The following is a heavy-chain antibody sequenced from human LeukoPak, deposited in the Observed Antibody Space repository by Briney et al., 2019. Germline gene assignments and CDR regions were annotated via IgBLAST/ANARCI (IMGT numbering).Heavy chain of an antibody. CDR3: AHSSRVYDILTGYYTQGNY. Sequence: SGPTLVKPTQTLTLTCTFSGFSLSTSGVGVGWIRQPPGKALEWLALIYWADDKRYSPSLKSRLTITKDTSKNPVVLTMTNMDPVDTATYYCAHSSRVYDILTGYYTQGNYWGQGTLVTVSP. CDR1: GFSLSTSGVG. J-gene: IGHJ4*02. CDR2: IYWADDK. V-gene: IGHV2-5*02. D-gene: IGHD3-9*01.